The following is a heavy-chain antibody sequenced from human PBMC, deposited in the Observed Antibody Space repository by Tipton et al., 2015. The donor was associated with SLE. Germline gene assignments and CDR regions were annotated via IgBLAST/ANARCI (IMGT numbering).Heavy chain of an antibody. V-gene: IGHV3-23*01. CDR3: AKEKTSSGWYVYYYMDV. D-gene: IGHD6-19*01. CDR2: ISGSGTIT. CDR1: GFTFSTYA. Sequence: SLRLSCAASGFTFSTYAIGWVRLAPGKGLEWVSVISGSGTITYYADSVKGRFTISRDNSKNTLYLQMNSLRAEDTAVYYCAKEKTSSGWYVYYYMDVWGKGTTVTVSS. J-gene: IGHJ6*03.